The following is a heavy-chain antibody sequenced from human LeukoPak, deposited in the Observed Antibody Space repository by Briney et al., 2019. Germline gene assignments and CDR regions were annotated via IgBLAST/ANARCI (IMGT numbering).Heavy chain of an antibody. CDR3: ARGRSGSYYNPPNWFDP. V-gene: IGHV1-2*02. J-gene: IGHJ5*02. CDR2: INPNSGGT. Sequence: ASVKVSCKASGYTFTGYYMHWVRQAPGQGLEWMGWINPNSGGTNYAQKFQGRVTMTRDTSISTAYMELSRLRSDDTAVYYCARGRSGSYYNPPNWFDPWGQGTLVTVSS. D-gene: IGHD3-10*01. CDR1: GYTFTGYY.